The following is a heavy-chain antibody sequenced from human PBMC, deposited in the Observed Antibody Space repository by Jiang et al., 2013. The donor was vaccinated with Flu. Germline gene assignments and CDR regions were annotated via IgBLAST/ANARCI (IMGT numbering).Heavy chain of an antibody. CDR3: AKGRGGSGSYEYFQH. J-gene: IGHJ1*01. Sequence: VQLVESGGGLVQPGRSLRLSCAASGFTFDDYAMHWVRQAPGKGLEWVSGISWNSGSIGYADSVKGRFTISRDNAKNSLYLQMNSLRAEDTALYYCAKGRGGSGSYEYFQHWGQGT. CDR2: ISWNSGSI. D-gene: IGHD3-10*01. V-gene: IGHV3-9*01. CDR1: GFTFDDYA.